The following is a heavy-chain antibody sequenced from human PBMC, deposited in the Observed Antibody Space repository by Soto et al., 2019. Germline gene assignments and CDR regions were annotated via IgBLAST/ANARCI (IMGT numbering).Heavy chain of an antibody. CDR1: SGSISSSNW. CDR3: ARAPPRENDEDDAFDI. CDR2: IYHSGST. D-gene: IGHD1-1*01. Sequence: SKTLSLTCAVSSGSISSSNWWSWVRQPPGKGLEWIGEIYHSGSTNYNPSLKSRVTISVDKSKNQFSLKLSSVTAADTAVYYCARAPPRENDEDDAFDIWGQGTMVTVSS. V-gene: IGHV4-4*02. J-gene: IGHJ3*02.